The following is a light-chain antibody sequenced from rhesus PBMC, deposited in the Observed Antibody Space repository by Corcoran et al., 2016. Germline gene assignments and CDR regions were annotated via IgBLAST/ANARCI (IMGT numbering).Light chain of an antibody. V-gene: IGKV3-53*02. CDR3: QKYSSSPYS. J-gene: IGKJ2*01. Sequence: QVILTQSPATLSLSPGERATLSCRASQSVSSYLAWYPQKPGQAPKLLIYGASSRATGLPDRFSGSGTVTEFTLTISSLEPEDFAVYYCQKYSSSPYSFGQGTKVEIK. CDR2: GAS. CDR1: QSVSSY.